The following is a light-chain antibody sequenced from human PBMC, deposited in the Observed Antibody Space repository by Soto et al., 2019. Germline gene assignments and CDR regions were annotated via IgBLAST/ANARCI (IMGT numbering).Light chain of an antibody. CDR2: SDN. J-gene: IGLJ1*01. CDR3: QSYDNHSDYV. Sequence: QSVLTQPPSVSGAPGQRVTISCTGSSSNIGAGYVVHWYQQLPGAAPKLLIFSDNNRPSGVPDRFSGSKSGTSASLAITGLRAEDEADYYCQSYDNHSDYVLGTGTKVTVL. CDR1: SSNIGAGYV. V-gene: IGLV1-40*01.